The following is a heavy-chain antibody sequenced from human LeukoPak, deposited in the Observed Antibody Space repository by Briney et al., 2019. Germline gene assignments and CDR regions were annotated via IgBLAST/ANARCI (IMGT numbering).Heavy chain of an antibody. CDR1: GCSISSGYF. V-gene: IGHV4-38-2*01. J-gene: IGHJ4*02. CDR2: IHHSGRT. CDR3: ARGDSSSPYFDY. Sequence: SETLSPTCAVSGCSISSGYFWGWIRQPPGKGLEWIGSIHHSGRTYYNPSLKSRVTISVDTSKNQFSLKLSSVTAADTAVYYCARGDSSSPYFDYWGQGTLVTVSS. D-gene: IGHD6-6*01.